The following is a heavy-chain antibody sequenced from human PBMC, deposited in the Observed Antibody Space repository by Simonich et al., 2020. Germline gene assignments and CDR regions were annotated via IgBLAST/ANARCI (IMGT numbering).Heavy chain of an antibody. CDR3: ARGGLYFDY. V-gene: IGHV4-59*01. Sequence: QVQLQESGPGLVKPSETLSLTCTVSGGSISSYYWSWIRQPPGKGLEWIGYIHYRGSTNSNPSLKSRVTISVDTSKNQFSLKLSSVTAADTAVYYCARGGLYFDYWGQGTLVTVSS. CDR2: IHYRGST. J-gene: IGHJ4*02. D-gene: IGHD2-15*01. CDR1: GGSISSYY.